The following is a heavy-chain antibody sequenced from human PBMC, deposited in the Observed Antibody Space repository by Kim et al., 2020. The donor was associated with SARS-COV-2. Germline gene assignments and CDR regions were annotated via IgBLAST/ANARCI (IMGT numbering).Heavy chain of an antibody. V-gene: IGHV1-18*01. Sequence: ASVKVSCKASGYTFTSYGISWVRQAPGQGLEWMGWISAYNGNTNYAQKLQGRVTMTTDTSTSTAHIEPRNLSADDTAVYYCPRERITIFGVAAKGVDHWG. CDR3: PRERITIFGVAAKGVDH. CDR1: GYTFTSYG. D-gene: IGHD3-3*01. J-gene: IGHJ4*01. CDR2: ISAYNGNT.